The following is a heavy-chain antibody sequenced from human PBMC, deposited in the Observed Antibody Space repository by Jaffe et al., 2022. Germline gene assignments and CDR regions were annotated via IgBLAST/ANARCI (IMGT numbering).Heavy chain of an antibody. CDR2: ISGSGGST. V-gene: IGHV3-23*01. CDR3: AKDMVGYDYYYYYYMDV. J-gene: IGHJ6*03. Sequence: EVQLLESGGGLVQPGGSLRLSCAASGFTFSSYAMSWVRQAPGKGLEWVSAISGSGGSTYYADSVKGRFTISRDNSKNTLYLQMNSLRAEDTAVYYCAKDMVGYDYYYYYYMDVWGKGTTVTVSS. D-gene: IGHD5-12*01. CDR1: GFTFSSYA.